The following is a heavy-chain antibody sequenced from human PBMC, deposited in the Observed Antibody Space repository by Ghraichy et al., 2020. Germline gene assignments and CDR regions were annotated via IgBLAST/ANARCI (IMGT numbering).Heavy chain of an antibody. Sequence: SETLSLTCAVSGGSISSDAFSWSWIRQPPGKGLEWIGYIYHTGTTYYNPSLKSRVTMSVDTSKDQFSLKVNSVTAADTALYYCARLHRVIVALDFWVQGTSFTVSS. CDR1: GGSISSDAFS. D-gene: IGHD5-12*01. V-gene: IGHV4-30-2*01. CDR3: ARLHRVIVALDF. CDR2: IYHTGTT. J-gene: IGHJ3*01.